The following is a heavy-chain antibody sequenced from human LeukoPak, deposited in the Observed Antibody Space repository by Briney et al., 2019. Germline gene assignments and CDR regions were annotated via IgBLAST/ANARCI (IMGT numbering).Heavy chain of an antibody. CDR3: ARVRSIAAAGTESTYYGMDV. Sequence: GGSLRLSCAASGFTFSSYDMHWVRQATGKGLEWVSAIGTAGDTYYPGSVKGRFTTSRENAKNSLYLQMNSLRAGDTAVYYCARVRSIAAAGTESTYYGMDVWGQGTTVTVSS. J-gene: IGHJ6*02. D-gene: IGHD6-13*01. V-gene: IGHV3-13*01. CDR2: IGTAGDT. CDR1: GFTFSSYD.